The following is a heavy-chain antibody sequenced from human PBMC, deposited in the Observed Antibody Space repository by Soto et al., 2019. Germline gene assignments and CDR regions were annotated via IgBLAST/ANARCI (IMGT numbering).Heavy chain of an antibody. CDR2: ISSSGSTI. CDR1: GFTFSDYY. V-gene: IGHV3-11*01. CDR3: AISYGSGSYSARRPANYYYYGMDG. D-gene: IGHD3-10*01. J-gene: IGHJ6*04. Sequence: GGSLRLSCAAYGFTFSDYYMSWIRQAPGKGLEWVSYISSSGSTIYYADSVQGRFSLSRDNAKNSLYLQMNSLRAEDTAVYYCAISYGSGSYSARRPANYYYYGMDGWDKVTKVPIS.